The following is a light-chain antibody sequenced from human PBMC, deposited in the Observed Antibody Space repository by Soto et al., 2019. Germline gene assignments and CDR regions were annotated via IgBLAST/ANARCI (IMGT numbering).Light chain of an antibody. Sequence: DVVMTQSPLSLPVTLGQPASSSCRSNQSLVHSDGIAYFSWFQQMPGRSPRRLIYKVSNRDSGVPARFSGSGSGTDFALKISRVEAEDVGVYYCMQGTHWPITFGQGTRLEIK. J-gene: IGKJ5*01. CDR2: KVS. V-gene: IGKV2-30*02. CDR3: MQGTHWPIT. CDR1: QSLVHSDGIAY.